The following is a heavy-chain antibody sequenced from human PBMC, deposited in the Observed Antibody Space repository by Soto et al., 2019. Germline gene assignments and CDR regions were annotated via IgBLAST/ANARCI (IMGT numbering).Heavy chain of an antibody. CDR3: ARDIDMDIVVEVAATARGY. Sequence: GASVKVSCKASGYTFTGYYMHWVRQAPGQGLEWMGWINPNSGGTNYAQKLQGRVTMTRDPSISTAYMELSRLRSDDTAVYYCARDIDMDIVVEVAATARGYWGQGTLGTVS. D-gene: IGHD2-15*01. CDR2: INPNSGGT. V-gene: IGHV1-2*02. CDR1: GYTFTGYY. J-gene: IGHJ4*02.